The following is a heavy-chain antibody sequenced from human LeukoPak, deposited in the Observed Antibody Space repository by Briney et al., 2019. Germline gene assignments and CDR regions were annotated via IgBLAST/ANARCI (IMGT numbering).Heavy chain of an antibody. V-gene: IGHV3-21*01. D-gene: IGHD4-17*01. J-gene: IGHJ3*02. CDR1: GFTFSSYS. CDR2: ISSSSSYI. CDR3: ARDLYGANAFDI. Sequence: GGSLRLSCAASGFTFSSYSMNWVRQAPGKGLEWVSSISSSSSYIYYADSVRGRFTISRDNAKNSLYLQMNRLRAEDTAVYYCARDLYGANAFDIWGQGTMVTVSS.